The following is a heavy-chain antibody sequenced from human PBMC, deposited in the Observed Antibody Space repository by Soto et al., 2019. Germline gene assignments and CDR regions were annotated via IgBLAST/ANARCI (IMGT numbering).Heavy chain of an antibody. CDR3: AREGYSSGWYRDYYYYYGMDV. J-gene: IGHJ6*02. CDR1: VGSISSYY. CDR2: IYTSGST. D-gene: IGHD6-19*01. V-gene: IGHV4-4*07. Sequence: SLTCTISVGSISSYYWSWIRQPAGKGLEWIGRIYTSGSTNYNPSLKSRVTMSVDTSKNQFSLKLSSVTAADTAVYYCAREGYSSGWYRDYYYYYGMDVWGQGTTVTVSS.